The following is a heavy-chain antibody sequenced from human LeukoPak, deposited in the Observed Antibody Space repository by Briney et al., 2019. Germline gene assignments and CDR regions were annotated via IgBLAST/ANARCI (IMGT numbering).Heavy chain of an antibody. J-gene: IGHJ3*01. CDR3: AREISIVAKAFDL. CDR2: IWYDGSNE. Sequence: GGSLRLSCAASGFTFSNSGMHWVRQAPGKGLEWVAVIWYDGSNEYYADAVKGRFIISRDNSKNSVHLQMNSLRVEDTSVYYCAREISIVAKAFDLRGQRTLVAVSS. V-gene: IGHV3-33*01. CDR1: GFTFSNSG. D-gene: IGHD3-3*01.